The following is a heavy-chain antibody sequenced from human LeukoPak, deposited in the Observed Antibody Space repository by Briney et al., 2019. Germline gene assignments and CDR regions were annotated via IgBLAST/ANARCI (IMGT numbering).Heavy chain of an antibody. CDR2: ISSSSSYI. Sequence: PGGPLRLSCAASGFTFSSYSMNWVRQAPGKGLEWVSSISSSSSYIYYADSVKGRFTISRDNAKNSLYLQMNSLRAEDTAVYYCASPLFLAAAGMDTNYYYYYGMDVWGQGTTVTVSS. CDR3: ASPLFLAAAGMDTNYYYYYGMDV. CDR1: GFTFSSYS. D-gene: IGHD6-13*01. V-gene: IGHV3-21*01. J-gene: IGHJ6*02.